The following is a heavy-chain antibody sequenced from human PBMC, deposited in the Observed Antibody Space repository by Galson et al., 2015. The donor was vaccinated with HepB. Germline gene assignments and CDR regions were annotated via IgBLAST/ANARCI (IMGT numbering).Heavy chain of an antibody. CDR2: INTNTGNP. V-gene: IGHV7-4-1*02. J-gene: IGHJ6*02. Sequence: SVKVSCKASGYTFTSYAMNWVRQAPGQGLEWMGWINTNTGNPAYAQGFTGRFVFSLDTSVSTAYLQISSLKAEDTAVYYCARGSGGFGEFTLYYYYYGMDVWGQGTTVTVSS. CDR3: ARGSGGFGEFTLYYYYYGMDV. CDR1: GYTFTSYA. D-gene: IGHD3-10*01.